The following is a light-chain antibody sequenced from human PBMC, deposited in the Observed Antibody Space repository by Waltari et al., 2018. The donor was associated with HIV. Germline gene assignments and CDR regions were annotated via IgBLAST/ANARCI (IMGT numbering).Light chain of an antibody. V-gene: IGLV1-40*01. CDR3: QSYDSSLSGWNVV. J-gene: IGLJ2*01. Sequence: QSVLTQPPSVSGAPGQRVTISCTGSSSNIRAGYDVHWYQQLPGTAPKLLIYGNSNRPSGVPDRFSGSKSGTSASLAITGLQAEDEADYYCQSYDSSLSGWNVVFGGGTKLTVL. CDR2: GNS. CDR1: SSNIRAGYD.